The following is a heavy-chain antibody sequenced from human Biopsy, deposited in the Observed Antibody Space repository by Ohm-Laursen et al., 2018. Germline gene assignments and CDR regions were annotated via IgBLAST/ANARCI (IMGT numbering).Heavy chain of an antibody. CDR1: GGSISGYH. J-gene: IGHJ4*02. Sequence: SETLSLTCPVSGGSISGYHWSWIRKSPGKGLEWLAYISCTGGITSNPSLNGRATMSLDTSKNQFSLRLIYVTAADTAVYYCARMPHFDYWGQGILVTVSS. CDR3: ARMPHFDY. CDR2: ISCTGGI. V-gene: IGHV4-59*01. D-gene: IGHD2-2*01.